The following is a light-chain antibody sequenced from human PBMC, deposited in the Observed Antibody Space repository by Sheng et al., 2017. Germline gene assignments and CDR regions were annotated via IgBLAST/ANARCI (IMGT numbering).Light chain of an antibody. V-gene: IGKV3D-15*01. CDR2: GAF. Sequence: EMVMTQSPATLSVSPGERATLSCRASQSVSSNLAWYQQKPGQAPRLLIYGAFTRATGVPARFSGSASGTEFTLTISSLQSEDFAVYYCQQYNNWPRTFGQGTKVEIK. J-gene: IGKJ1*01. CDR3: QQYNNWPRT. CDR1: QSVSSN.